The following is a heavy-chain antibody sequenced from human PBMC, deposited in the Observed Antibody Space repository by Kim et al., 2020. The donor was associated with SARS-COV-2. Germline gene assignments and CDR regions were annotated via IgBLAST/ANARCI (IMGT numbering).Heavy chain of an antibody. D-gene: IGHD6-13*01. V-gene: IGHV4-59*08. J-gene: IGHJ5*02. CDR2: ISYSGST. CDR3: SSHWEQQRVQWFDP. CDR1: GCSISSYY. Sequence: SETLSLTCTVSGCSISSYYWSWIRQPPGKGLEWIGYISYSGSTNYNPSPRSRVTISVDTSKNQFSLKLSSVTAADTAVYYCSSHWEQQRVQWFDPWCEG.